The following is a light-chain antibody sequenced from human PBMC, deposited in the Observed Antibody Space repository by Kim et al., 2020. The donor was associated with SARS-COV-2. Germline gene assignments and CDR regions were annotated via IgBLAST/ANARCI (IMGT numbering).Light chain of an antibody. CDR3: QQSYSTPFT. Sequence: DIQMTQSPSSLSASVGDRVTITCRASQSISSYLNWYQQKPGKAPKLLIYAASSLQSGVPSRFCGSGSGTDFTLTISSLQPEDFATYYCQQSYSTPFTFGGGTKLEI. CDR1: QSISSY. V-gene: IGKV1-39*01. CDR2: AAS. J-gene: IGKJ4*01.